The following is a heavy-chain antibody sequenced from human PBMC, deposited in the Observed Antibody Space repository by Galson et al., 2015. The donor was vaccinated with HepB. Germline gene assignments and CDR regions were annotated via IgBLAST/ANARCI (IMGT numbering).Heavy chain of an antibody. CDR1: GFTFSSYS. Sequence: SLRLSCAASGFTFSSYSMNWVRQAPEKGLEWVSSISSSSSYIYYADSVKGRFTISRDNAKNSLYLQMNSLRAEDTAVYYCARDLGYSYGALDYWGQGTLVTVSS. D-gene: IGHD5-18*01. CDR2: ISSSSSYI. V-gene: IGHV3-21*01. J-gene: IGHJ4*02. CDR3: ARDLGYSYGALDY.